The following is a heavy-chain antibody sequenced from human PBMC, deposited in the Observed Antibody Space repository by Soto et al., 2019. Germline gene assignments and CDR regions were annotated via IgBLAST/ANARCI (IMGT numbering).Heavy chain of an antibody. CDR1: GFTFSDYY. J-gene: IGHJ5*02. D-gene: IGHD1-7*01. CDR3: ARDWTGTTNWFDP. V-gene: IGHV3-11*06. Sequence: GGSLRLSCAASGFTFSDYYMSWIRQAPGKGLEWVSYISSSSSYTNYADSVKGRFTISRDNAKNSLYLQMNSLRAEDTAVYYCARDWTGTTNWFDPWGQGTLVTVSS. CDR2: ISSSSSYT.